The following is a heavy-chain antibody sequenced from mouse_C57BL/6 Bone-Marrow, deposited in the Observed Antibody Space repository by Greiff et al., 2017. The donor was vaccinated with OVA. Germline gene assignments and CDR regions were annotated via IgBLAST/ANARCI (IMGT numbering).Heavy chain of an antibody. CDR3: ARSRMDD. D-gene: IGHD3-1*01. CDR1: GYAFTNYL. Sequence: QVQLQQSGAELVRPGTSVKVSCKASGYAFTNYLIEWVKQRPGQGLEWIGVINPGSGGTNYNEKFKGKATLTADKSSSTAYMQLSSLTSEDSAVYFCARSRMDDWGQGTSVTVSS. V-gene: IGHV1-54*01. J-gene: IGHJ4*01. CDR2: INPGSGGT.